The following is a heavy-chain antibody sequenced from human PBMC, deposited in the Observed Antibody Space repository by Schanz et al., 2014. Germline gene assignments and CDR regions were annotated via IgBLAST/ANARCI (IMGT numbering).Heavy chain of an antibody. CDR3: VRDAGWAFGDYHGMDV. D-gene: IGHD3-10*01. J-gene: IGHJ6*02. CDR2: ISVYHGHT. V-gene: IGHV1-18*01. CDR1: GYIFGSHG. Sequence: QVQLVQSAPEVKKPGASVKVSCKASGYIFGSHGMTWVRQAPGQGLEWMGWISVYHGHTNYAEKVHGRVTVTTDTSTSTAYMELRSLISDDTAVYYCVRDAGWAFGDYHGMDVWGQGTSVTVSS.